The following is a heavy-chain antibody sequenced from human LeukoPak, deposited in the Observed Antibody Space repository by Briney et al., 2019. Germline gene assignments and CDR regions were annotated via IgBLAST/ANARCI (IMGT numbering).Heavy chain of an antibody. D-gene: IGHD5-18*01. J-gene: IGHJ4*02. CDR2: ISASGGKT. CDR1: GFTFSSNI. CDR3: AKHWEQYSYGSGTLYYFDY. V-gene: IGHV3-23*01. Sequence: PGGSLRLSCAASGFTFSSNIMSWVRQAPGEGLEWVSSISASGGKTYHADSVKGRFTISRDNSKNTLYLQMNSLRVEDTAVYYCAKHWEQYSYGSGTLYYFDYWGQGTLVTVSS.